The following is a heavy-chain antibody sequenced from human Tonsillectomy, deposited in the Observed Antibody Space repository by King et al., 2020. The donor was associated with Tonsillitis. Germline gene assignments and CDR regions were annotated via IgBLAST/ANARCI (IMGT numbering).Heavy chain of an antibody. CDR2: IITVFGTA. CDR3: ARATRAEWLVLDY. J-gene: IGHJ4*02. D-gene: IGHD6-19*01. CDR1: GGTFSSYI. Sequence: VQLVQSGAEVKKPGSSVKVSCKASGGTFSSYIITWVRQAPGQGLEWVGGIITVFGTANYAQKFQGRVTITADESTSTAYMELSSLRSEDTAVYYCARATRAEWLVLDYWGQGTLVTVSS. V-gene: IGHV1-69*01.